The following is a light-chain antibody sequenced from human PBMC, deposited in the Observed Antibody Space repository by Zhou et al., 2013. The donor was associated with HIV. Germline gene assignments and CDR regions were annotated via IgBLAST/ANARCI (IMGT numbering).Light chain of an antibody. J-gene: IGKJ3*01. CDR1: QGIGSW. CDR3: HQYDTYST. CDR2: KAS. V-gene: IGKV1-5*03. Sequence: DIQMTQSPSSVSASVGDRVTITCRTSQGIGSWLAWFQQKPGKAPKLLIYKASNLQSGVPSRFSGSGSGTEFTLTINNLQPDDFATYFCHQYDTYSTFGPGTTVDVK.